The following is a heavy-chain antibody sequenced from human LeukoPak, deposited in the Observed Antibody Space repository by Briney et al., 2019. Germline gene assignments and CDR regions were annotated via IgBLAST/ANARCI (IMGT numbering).Heavy chain of an antibody. J-gene: IGHJ2*01. CDR1: GFPFSDYW. Sequence: GGSLRLSCAASGFPFSDYWMDWVRQAPGKGMEWVANINQDGSEQYYAASVKGRFIISRDNAKNSLYLQMYSLRAEDTAVYYCARDGGTDTHDWYFDLWGRGTQVTVSS. CDR2: INQDGSEQ. D-gene: IGHD3-16*01. CDR3: ARDGGTDTHDWYFDL. V-gene: IGHV3-7*01.